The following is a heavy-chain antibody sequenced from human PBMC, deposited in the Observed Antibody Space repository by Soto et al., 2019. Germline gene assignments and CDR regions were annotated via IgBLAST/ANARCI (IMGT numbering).Heavy chain of an antibody. CDR1: GGSISSSSYY. CDR2: IYYSGST. Sequence: PSETLSLTCTVSGGSISSSSYYWGWIRQPPGKGLEWIGSIYYSGSTYYNPSLKSRVTISVDTSKNQFSLKLSSVTAADTAVYYCARRGGDYYGSGSYYKHYYYGMDVWGQGTTVTVSS. D-gene: IGHD3-10*01. CDR3: ARRGGDYYGSGSYYKHYYYGMDV. V-gene: IGHV4-39*01. J-gene: IGHJ6*02.